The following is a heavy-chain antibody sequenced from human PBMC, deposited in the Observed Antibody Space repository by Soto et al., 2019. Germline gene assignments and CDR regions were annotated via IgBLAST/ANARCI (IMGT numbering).Heavy chain of an antibody. V-gene: IGHV4-39*01. CDR1: GGSISSSSYY. J-gene: IGHJ4*02. CDR2: IYYTGST. D-gene: IGHD6-13*01. Sequence: KPSETLSLTCTVSGGSISSSSYYWGWIRQPPGKGLEWIGTIYYTGSTYYSPSLKSRVAVSVDTSKNQFSLELSSVTAADTAVYYCARRLHSSSWCYFDYWGQGTLVTVSS. CDR3: ARRLHSSSWCYFDY.